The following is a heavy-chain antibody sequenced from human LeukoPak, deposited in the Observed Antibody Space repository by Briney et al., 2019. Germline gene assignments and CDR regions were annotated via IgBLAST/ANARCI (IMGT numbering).Heavy chain of an antibody. D-gene: IGHD2-2*01. CDR3: AKDLNPGCSSTSCYAFDY. Sequence: GGSLRLSCVASGFTFSSYAVSWVRQAPGKGVAWVSAFSGSGGTTYYADSVKGRFTISRDNSKNTLYLQMNSLRAEDTAVYYCAKDLNPGCSSTSCYAFDYWGQGALVTVSA. CDR2: FSGSGGTT. CDR1: GFTFSSYA. V-gene: IGHV3-23*01. J-gene: IGHJ4*02.